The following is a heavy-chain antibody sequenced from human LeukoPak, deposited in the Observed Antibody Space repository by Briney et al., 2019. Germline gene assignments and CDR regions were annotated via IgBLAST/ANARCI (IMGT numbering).Heavy chain of an antibody. J-gene: IGHJ4*02. CDR1: GFTLSSYW. V-gene: IGHV3-7*01. Sequence: GGSLRLSCAASGFTLSSYWMSWVRQAPGKGLEWVANIKLDGSEKYYVDSVKGRFTISRDNAKNSQYLQMNSLRAEDTAVYYCAREISGGGYFDYWGQGTLVTVSS. CDR3: AREISGGGYFDY. D-gene: IGHD2-15*01. CDR2: IKLDGSEK.